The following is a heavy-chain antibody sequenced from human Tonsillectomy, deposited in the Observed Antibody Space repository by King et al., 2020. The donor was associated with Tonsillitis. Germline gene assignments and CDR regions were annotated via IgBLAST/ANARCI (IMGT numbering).Heavy chain of an antibody. J-gene: IGHJ4*02. D-gene: IGHD2-2*02. CDR3: AKDPYCSSIGCYSEAFDY. Sequence: VQLVESGGGLVQPGGSLRLSCAASGFTFRSYAMSWVRQAPGKGLEWVSAISGSGGSTYYADSVKGRFTISRDKSKNTLYLQMNSLRVEDTAVYYCAKDPYCSSIGCYSEAFDYWGQGTLVTVSS. V-gene: IGHV3-23*04. CDR1: GFTFRSYA. CDR2: ISGSGGST.